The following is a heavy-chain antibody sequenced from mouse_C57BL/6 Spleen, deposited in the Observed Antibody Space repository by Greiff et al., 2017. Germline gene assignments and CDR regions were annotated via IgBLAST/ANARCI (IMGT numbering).Heavy chain of an antibody. Sequence: EVKLVESGGGLVKPGGSLKLSCAASGFTFSSYAMSWVRQTPEKRLEWVATISDGGSYTYYPDNVKGRFTISRDNAKNNLYLQMSHLKSEDTAMYYCARDRDYDDYFDYWGQGTTLTVSS. CDR2: ISDGGSYT. D-gene: IGHD2-4*01. CDR1: GFTFSSYA. J-gene: IGHJ2*01. V-gene: IGHV5-4*01. CDR3: ARDRDYDDYFDY.